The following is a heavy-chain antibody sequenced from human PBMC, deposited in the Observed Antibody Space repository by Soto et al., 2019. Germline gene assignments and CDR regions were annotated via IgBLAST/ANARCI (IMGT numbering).Heavy chain of an antibody. CDR3: ARDLGSYYYYYMDV. D-gene: IGHD3-16*01. J-gene: IGHJ6*03. CDR2: IIPILGIA. CDR1: GGTFSSYT. V-gene: IGHV1-69*04. Sequence: GASVKVSCKASGGTFSSYTISWVRQAPGQGLEWMGRIIPILGIANYAQKFQGRVTITADKSTSTAYMELSSLRSEDTAAYYCARDLGSYYYYYMDVWGKGTTVTVSS.